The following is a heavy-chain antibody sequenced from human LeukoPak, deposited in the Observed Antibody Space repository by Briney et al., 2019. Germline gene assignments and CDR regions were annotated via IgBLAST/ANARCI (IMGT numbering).Heavy chain of an antibody. J-gene: IGHJ5*02. V-gene: IGHV3-48*04. CDR1: GFSLRTYS. CDR3: ARAVTYFYGSVTYDWFDP. Sequence: GGSLRLSCAASGFSLRTYSMNWVRQAPGKGLEWLSFISSAAYTNADSVKGRFTISRDNARNTLYLQMNSLRVEDTAMYYCARAVTYFYGSVTYDWFDPWGQGTLVTVSS. D-gene: IGHD3-10*01. CDR2: ISSAA.